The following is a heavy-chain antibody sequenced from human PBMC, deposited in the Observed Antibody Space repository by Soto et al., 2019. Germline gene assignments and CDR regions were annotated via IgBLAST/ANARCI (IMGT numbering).Heavy chain of an antibody. CDR3: AREGIAARPFDY. CDR1: GGTFSSYA. Sequence: SVKVSCKASGGTFSSYAISWVRQAPGQGLEWMGGIIPIFGTANYAQKFQGRVTITADKSTSTAYMELSSLRSEDTAVYYCAREGIAARPFDYWGQGTLVTAPQ. CDR2: IIPIFGTA. J-gene: IGHJ4*02. D-gene: IGHD6-6*01. V-gene: IGHV1-69*06.